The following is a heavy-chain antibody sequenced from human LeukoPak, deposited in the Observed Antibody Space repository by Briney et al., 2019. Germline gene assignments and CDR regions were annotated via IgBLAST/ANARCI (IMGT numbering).Heavy chain of an antibody. Sequence: SETLSLTCSVSGASISSHYWSWIRQPPGKGLEWIGYIYYSVRTNYNPSLKSRVTISVDKSKNQFSLKLSSVTAADTAVYYCARDQDRYSGYGAFDIWGQGTMVTVSS. CDR3: ARDQDRYSGYGAFDI. V-gene: IGHV4-59*11. CDR2: IYYSVRT. J-gene: IGHJ3*02. D-gene: IGHD5-12*01. CDR1: GASISSHY.